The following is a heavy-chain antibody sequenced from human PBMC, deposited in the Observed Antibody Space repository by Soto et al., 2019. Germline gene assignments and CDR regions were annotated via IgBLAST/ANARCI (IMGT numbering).Heavy chain of an antibody. Sequence: QVQLQESGPGLVKPSETLSLTCTVSGGSISSYYWSWIRQPPGKGLEWIGYIYYSGSTSYNPSLKRRVTRSVATCQHQFPLRLSFVTAADTAVYFCARGYGRNFDSWGPGTLVTVSS. CDR2: IYYSGST. J-gene: IGHJ4*02. CDR3: ARGYGRNFDS. CDR1: GGSISSYY. D-gene: IGHD1-20*01. V-gene: IGHV4-59*01.